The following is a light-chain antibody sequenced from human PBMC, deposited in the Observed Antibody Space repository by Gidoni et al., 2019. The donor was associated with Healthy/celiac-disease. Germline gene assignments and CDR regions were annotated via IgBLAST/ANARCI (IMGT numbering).Light chain of an antibody. Sequence: DIQRTQSPSSLSASVGDRVTIACRASQSISSYLNWYQQKPGKAPKLLIYAASSLQSGVPSRFSGSGSGTDFTLTISSLQPEDFATYYCQQSYSTPLTFGGGTKVEIK. V-gene: IGKV1-39*01. CDR3: QQSYSTPLT. CDR2: AAS. J-gene: IGKJ4*01. CDR1: QSISSY.